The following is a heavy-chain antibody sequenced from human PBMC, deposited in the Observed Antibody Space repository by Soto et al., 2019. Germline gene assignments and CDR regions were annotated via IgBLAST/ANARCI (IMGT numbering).Heavy chain of an antibody. J-gene: IGHJ6*02. Sequence: QVQLVQSGAEVKKPGSSVKVSCKASGGTFSSYAISWVRQAPGQGLEWMGGIIPIFDTADYAQKFQGRVXXTXXEPTSTAYMELSSLGSEDTAVYYCASHGITGTWVYYYGMDVWGQGTTVTVSS. CDR1: GGTFSSYA. CDR2: IIPIFDTA. CDR3: ASHGITGTWVYYYGMDV. D-gene: IGHD1-7*01. V-gene: IGHV1-69*05.